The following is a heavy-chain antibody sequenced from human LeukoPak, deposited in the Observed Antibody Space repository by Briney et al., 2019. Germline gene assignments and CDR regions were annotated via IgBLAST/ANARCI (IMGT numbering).Heavy chain of an antibody. CDR2: ISGSGRDT. V-gene: IGHV3-23*01. J-gene: IGHJ4*02. Sequence: GGTLRLSCAASGFNFSSYGMTWVRQAPGKGLEWVSIISGSGRDTYYADSVKGRFTISRDKSKNTLYLQMNSLTAEDTAVYYCARWGGRDGYNSSGFDYWGQGTLVTVSS. CDR3: ARWGGRDGYNSSGFDY. CDR1: GFNFSSYG. D-gene: IGHD5-24*01.